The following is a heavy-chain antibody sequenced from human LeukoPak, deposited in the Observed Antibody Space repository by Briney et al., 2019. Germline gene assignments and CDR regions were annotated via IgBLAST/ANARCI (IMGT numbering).Heavy chain of an antibody. CDR3: AKDFNYDILTGIDY. V-gene: IGHV3-9*01. J-gene: IGHJ4*02. Sequence: GRSLRLSCAASGFTFDDYAMHWVRQAPGKGLEWVSGISWNSGSIGYADSVKGRFTISRDNSKNTLYLQMNSLRAEDTAVYYCAKDFNYDILTGIDYWGQGTLVTVSS. D-gene: IGHD3-9*01. CDR2: ISWNSGSI. CDR1: GFTFDDYA.